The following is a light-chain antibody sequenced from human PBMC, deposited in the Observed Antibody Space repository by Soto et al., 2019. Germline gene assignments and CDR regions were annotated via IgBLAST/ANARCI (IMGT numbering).Light chain of an antibody. CDR3: QQYNSYLWT. V-gene: IGKV1-5*03. Sequence: DIPMTQSPSTLSASVGDRVTITCRASQSISSWLAWYQQKPGKAPKLPIYKASTLETGVPSRFSGSGSGTEFTLTISSLQPDDFASYYCQQYNSYLWTFGQGTKVDIK. CDR2: KAS. J-gene: IGKJ1*01. CDR1: QSISSW.